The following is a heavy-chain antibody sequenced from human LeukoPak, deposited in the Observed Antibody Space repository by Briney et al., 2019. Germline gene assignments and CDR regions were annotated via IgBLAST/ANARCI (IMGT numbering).Heavy chain of an antibody. CDR1: GFTFSDYY. CDR3: AREVDRSFDWLPPDAFDI. Sequence: PEGSLRLSCVASGFTFSDYYLTWIRQTPGKGLEWISSISSSLTTVYYADSVKGRFTVSRDNARNSVSLQMTGLRVEDTALYYCAREVDRSFDWLPPDAFDIWGQGTMVTVSS. V-gene: IGHV3-11*01. CDR2: ISSSLTTV. D-gene: IGHD3-9*01. J-gene: IGHJ3*02.